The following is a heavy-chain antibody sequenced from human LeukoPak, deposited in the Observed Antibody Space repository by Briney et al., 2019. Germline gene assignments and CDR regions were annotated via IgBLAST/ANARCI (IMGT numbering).Heavy chain of an antibody. CDR3: ARQSPSGYYDY. Sequence: GESLKISCKGSGYRFTSYWIGWVRQMPGKGLEWMRIINPSDSDIIYSPSFQGQVTISVDKSIGTAYLQWSSLKASDTAIYYCARQSPSGYYDYWGQGTLVTVSS. CDR1: GYRFTSYW. D-gene: IGHD3-22*01. J-gene: IGHJ4*02. CDR2: INPSDSDI. V-gene: IGHV5-51*01.